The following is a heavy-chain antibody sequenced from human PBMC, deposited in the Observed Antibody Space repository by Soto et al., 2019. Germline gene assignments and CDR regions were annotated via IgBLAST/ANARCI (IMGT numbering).Heavy chain of an antibody. V-gene: IGHV3-21*01. D-gene: IGHD3-3*01. J-gene: IGHJ4*02. CDR3: ARDPTPAPYDFWSGHPDY. Sequence: GALRVSWAASVFNFSSYSMNWVRQAPGKGQEWVSSISSSSRYIYYADSVKGRFTISRDNAKNSLYLQMNSLRAEDTAVYYCARDPTPAPYDFWSGHPDYWGQGTLVTVSS. CDR1: VFNFSSYS. CDR2: ISSSSRYI.